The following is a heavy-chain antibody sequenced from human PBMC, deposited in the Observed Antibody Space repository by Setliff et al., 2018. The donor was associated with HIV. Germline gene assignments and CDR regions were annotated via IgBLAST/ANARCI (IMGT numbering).Heavy chain of an antibody. J-gene: IGHJ4*02. CDR2: INPNNGGT. V-gene: IGHV1-2*06. D-gene: IGHD2-15*01. CDR1: GYTFTDYY. Sequence: ASVKVSCKASGYTFTDYYIHWVRQAPGQGFEWMGRINPNNGGTNYAQKFQGRVTMTRDTSISTAYMELGSLRSEDTAVYYCARGSCGGCYLSDYWGQGTLVTVSS. CDR3: ARGSCGGCYLSDY.